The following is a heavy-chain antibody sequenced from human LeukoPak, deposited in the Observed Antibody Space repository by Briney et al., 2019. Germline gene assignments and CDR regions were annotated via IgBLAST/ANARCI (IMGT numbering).Heavy chain of an antibody. D-gene: IGHD3-16*01. CDR2: IRYDGSNK. CDR1: GFTFSSYG. J-gene: IGHJ5*02. Sequence: GGSLRLSCAASGFTFSSYGMHWVRQAPGKGLEWVAFIRYDGSNKYYADSVKGRFTISRDNSKNTLYLQMDSLRAENTAVYYCAKVASEGDYDFDPWGQGTLVTVSS. CDR3: AKVASEGDYDFDP. V-gene: IGHV3-30*02.